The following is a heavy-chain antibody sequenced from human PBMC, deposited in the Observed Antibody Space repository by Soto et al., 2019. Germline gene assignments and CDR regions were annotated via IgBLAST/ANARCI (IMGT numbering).Heavy chain of an antibody. Sequence: QVQLVESGGGVVQPGSSLRLLCAASGFTFSEYGMHWVRQAPGKGLESLAVIVREGTEQYYADSVKGRFTISRDNSKNTLYLQMNSLRVDDTAVYYCARDDDYPDNGFDYWGQGTLLTVSS. V-gene: IGHV3-33*01. J-gene: IGHJ4*02. CDR1: GFTFSEYG. D-gene: IGHD4-17*01. CDR2: IVREGTEQ. CDR3: ARDDDYPDNGFDY.